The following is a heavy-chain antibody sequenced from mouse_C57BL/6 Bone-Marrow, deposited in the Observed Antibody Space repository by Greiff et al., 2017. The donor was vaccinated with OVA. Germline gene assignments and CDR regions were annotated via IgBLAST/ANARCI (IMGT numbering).Heavy chain of an antibody. Sequence: VQLQQSGPELVKPGASVKIPCKASGYTFTDYNMDWVKQSHGKSLEWIGDINPNNGGTIYNQKFKGKATLTVDKSSSTDYRVLRSLTAEETAVYYCARPATYWYFDVWGTGTTVTVSS. CDR1: GYTFTDYN. D-gene: IGHD1-1*01. V-gene: IGHV1-18*01. J-gene: IGHJ1*03. CDR2: INPNNGGT. CDR3: ARPATYWYFDV.